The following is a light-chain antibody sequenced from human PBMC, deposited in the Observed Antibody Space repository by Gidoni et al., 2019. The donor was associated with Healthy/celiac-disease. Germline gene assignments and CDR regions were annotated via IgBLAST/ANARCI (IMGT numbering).Light chain of an antibody. CDR1: RSNIGSNY. CDR2: SNN. J-gene: IGLJ3*02. Sequence: QSVLTQPPSASGTPGQRVTISCSGSRSNIGSNYVYWYQQLPGTAPKLLIYSNNQRPSGVPDRFSGSKSGTSASLAISGLRSEDEADYYCAAWDDSLSGWVFGGGTKLTV. CDR3: AAWDDSLSGWV. V-gene: IGLV1-47*02.